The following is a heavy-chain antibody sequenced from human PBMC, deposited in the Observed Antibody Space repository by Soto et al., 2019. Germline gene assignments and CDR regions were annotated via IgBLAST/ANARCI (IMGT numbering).Heavy chain of an antibody. Sequence: SETLSLTCAVYGGSFSGYYWSWIRQPPGKGLEWIGEINHSGSTNYNPSLKSRVTISVDTSKNQFSLKLSSVTAADTAVYYCARVPYCSGGSCYSGWVYYGMDVWGQGTTVTVSS. CDR2: INHSGST. J-gene: IGHJ6*02. CDR1: GGSFSGYY. V-gene: IGHV4-34*01. D-gene: IGHD2-15*01. CDR3: ARVPYCSGGSCYSGWVYYGMDV.